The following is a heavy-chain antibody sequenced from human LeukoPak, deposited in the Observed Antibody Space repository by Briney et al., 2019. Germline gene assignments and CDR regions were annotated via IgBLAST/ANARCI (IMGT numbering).Heavy chain of an antibody. CDR3: ARDQDNWNDEAGFDY. D-gene: IGHD1-1*01. CDR2: IRSKTDGGTT. V-gene: IGHV3-15*01. J-gene: IGHJ4*02. Sequence: PGGSLRLSCAASGFTFRDAWMTWVRQAPGKGLEWVGRIRSKTDGGTTDYAVSVQGRFTISRDNAKNSLYLQMNSLRAEDTAVYYCARDQDNWNDEAGFDYWGQGTLVTVSS. CDR1: GFTFRDAW.